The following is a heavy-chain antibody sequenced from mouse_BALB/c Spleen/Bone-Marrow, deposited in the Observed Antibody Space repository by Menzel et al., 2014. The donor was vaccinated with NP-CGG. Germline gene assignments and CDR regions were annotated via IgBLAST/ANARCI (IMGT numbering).Heavy chain of an antibody. V-gene: IGHV5-6*02. CDR1: GFTFSSYG. J-gene: IGHJ2*01. Sequence: EVMLVESGGALVKPGGSLKLSCVASGFTFSSYGMSWVRQTPDKRLEWVATISSGGSSTYYPASVKGRFTISRDNAKSTLYLQMSSLNSEDTAMYYCTRRPLQANSYFDCWGQGTTLTVSS. D-gene: IGHD3-2*02. CDR3: TRRPLQANSYFDC. CDR2: ISSGGSST.